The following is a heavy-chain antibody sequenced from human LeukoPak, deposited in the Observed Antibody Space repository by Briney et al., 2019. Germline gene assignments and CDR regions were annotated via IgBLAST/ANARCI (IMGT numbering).Heavy chain of an antibody. CDR2: ISSSSSTI. CDR1: GFTFSSYS. V-gene: IGHV3-48*04. J-gene: IGHJ5*02. D-gene: IGHD2-2*01. Sequence: PGGSLRLSCAASGFTFSSYSMNWVRQAPGKGLEWVSYISSSSSTIYYADSVKGRFTISRDNAKNSLYLQMNSLRAEDTAVYYCARVSSTSFNWFDPWGQGNLVTVSS. CDR3: ARVSSTSFNWFDP.